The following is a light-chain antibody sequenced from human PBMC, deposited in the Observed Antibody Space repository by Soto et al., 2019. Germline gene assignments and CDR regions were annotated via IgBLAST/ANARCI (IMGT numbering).Light chain of an antibody. V-gene: IGKV4-1*01. Sequence: DFVMTQSPDSLAVSLGERATTNCKSSQSVFYSSNNKNYLAWYQQKPGQPPKLVIYWASTRESGVPDRFSGSGSGTDFTLTISSLQAEDVAIYYCQQYYSTPWTFGQGTKVEI. CDR3: QQYYSTPWT. CDR1: QSVFYSSNNKNY. J-gene: IGKJ1*01. CDR2: WAS.